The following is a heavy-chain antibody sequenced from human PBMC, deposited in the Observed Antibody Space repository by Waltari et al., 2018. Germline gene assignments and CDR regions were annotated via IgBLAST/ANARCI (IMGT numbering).Heavy chain of an antibody. V-gene: IGHV4-59*01. CDR2: IYYSGST. CDR1: GGSISSYY. Sequence: QVQLQESGPGLVKPSETLSLTCTVSGGSISSYYWSWIRQPPGKGLEWIGYIYYSGSTNYNPSLKSRVTISVDTSKNQFSLKLSSVTAADTAVYYCARDRGKAARDDAFDIWGQGTMVTVSS. D-gene: IGHD6-6*01. J-gene: IGHJ3*02. CDR3: ARDRGKAARDDAFDI.